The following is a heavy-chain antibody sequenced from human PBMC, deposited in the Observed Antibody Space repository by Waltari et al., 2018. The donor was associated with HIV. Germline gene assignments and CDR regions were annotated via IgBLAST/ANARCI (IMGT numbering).Heavy chain of an antibody. J-gene: IGHJ6*02. D-gene: IGHD1-1*01. Sequence: QVQLVESGGGVVQPGRSLRLSCAASGFTFSSYGMHWVRQAPGKGLKGVEVIWYDGRKKYYADSVKGRFTISRDNSKNTLYLQMNSLRAEDTAVYYCARDRLEYYYYYGMDVWGQGTTVTVSS. CDR1: GFTFSSYG. CDR2: IWYDGRKK. CDR3: ARDRLEYYYYYGMDV. V-gene: IGHV3-33*01.